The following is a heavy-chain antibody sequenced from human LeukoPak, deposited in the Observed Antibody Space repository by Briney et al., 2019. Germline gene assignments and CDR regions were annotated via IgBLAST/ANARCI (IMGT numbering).Heavy chain of an antibody. J-gene: IGHJ4*02. V-gene: IGHV3-7*01. D-gene: IGHD2-15*01. CDR2: INPAGSET. Sequence: GGSLRLSCAASGFSFSAYWMTWVRQAPGTGLEWVANINPAGSETYHVDPVKGRFSISRDNAKNLVYLQMNSLRAEDTAVYHCARFGYVAAVDVWGQGTPVTVSS. CDR1: GFSFSAYW. CDR3: ARFGYVAAVDV.